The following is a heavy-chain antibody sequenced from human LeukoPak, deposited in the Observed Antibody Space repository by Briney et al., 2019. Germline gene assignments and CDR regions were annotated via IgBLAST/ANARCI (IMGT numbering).Heavy chain of an antibody. V-gene: IGHV4-59*01. CDR2: IYYSGST. D-gene: IGHD3-3*01. CDR1: GGSISSYY. J-gene: IGHJ4*02. Sequence: PSETLSLTCTVSGGSISSYYWSWIRQPPAKRLEWIGQIYYSGSTNYNPSLKSRVTISVDTSKNQFSLKLSSVTAADTAVYYCASRSSIWSGYQDTLYYFDSWGQGTLVTVSS. CDR3: ASRSSIWSGYQDTLYYFDS.